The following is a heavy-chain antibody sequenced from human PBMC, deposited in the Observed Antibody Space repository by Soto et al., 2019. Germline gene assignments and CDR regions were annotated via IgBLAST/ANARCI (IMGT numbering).Heavy chain of an antibody. CDR1: SGSISSSNW. CDR2: IYHSGST. CDR3: ARSRLYDFWSGYYGNYFDY. J-gene: IGHJ4*02. D-gene: IGHD3-3*01. V-gene: IGHV4-4*02. Sequence: QVQLQESGPGLVKPSGTLSLTCAVSSGSISSSNWWSWVRQPPGKGLEWIGEIYHSGSTNYNPSLKSRVTISVDKSKNQFSLKLSYVTAADTAVYYCARSRLYDFWSGYYGNYFDYWGQGTLVTVSS.